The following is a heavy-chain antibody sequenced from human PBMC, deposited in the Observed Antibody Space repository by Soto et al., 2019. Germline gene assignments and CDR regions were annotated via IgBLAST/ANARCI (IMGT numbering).Heavy chain of an antibody. CDR1: GFTFSNYA. CDR3: AKNNMGYYLDY. Sequence: EVQVLESWGALVQPGGSLRLSCAASGFTFSNYAMSWVRQAPGKGLEWVSRISGSGGTTYYADSVKGRLTLSRDNSKNTLYLQMNSLRVEDTAVYYCAKNNMGYYLDYWGQGTLVTVSS. J-gene: IGHJ4*02. CDR2: ISGSGGTT. D-gene: IGHD3-10*01. V-gene: IGHV3-23*01.